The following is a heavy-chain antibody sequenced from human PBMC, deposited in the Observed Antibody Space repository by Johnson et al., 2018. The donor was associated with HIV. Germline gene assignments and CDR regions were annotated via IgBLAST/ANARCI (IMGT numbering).Heavy chain of an antibody. CDR2: ISYDGSNK. Sequence: QVRLVESGGGVVQPGRSLRLSCAASGFSFSNYAMHWVRQAPGKGLEWVAVISYDGSNKYYADSVKGRFTISRDNSKNSLYLQMNSLRAEDTALYLCARDRVGSGGKGSFDIWGQGTMVTVSS. CDR3: ARDRVGSGGKGSFDI. V-gene: IGHV3-30*04. D-gene: IGHD4-23*01. CDR1: GFSFSNYA. J-gene: IGHJ3*02.